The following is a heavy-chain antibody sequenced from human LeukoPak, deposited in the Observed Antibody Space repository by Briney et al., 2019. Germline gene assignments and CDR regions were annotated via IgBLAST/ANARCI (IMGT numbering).Heavy chain of an antibody. CDR2: IKQDGNEK. V-gene: IGHV3-7*01. J-gene: IGHJ4*02. Sequence: PGGSLRLSYAASGFTFDSYWMSWVRQAPGKGLEWVANIKQDGNEKYYVDSVKGRFTIYRDNAENSLYLQMNSLRAEDTAVYYCTRDPLTQNDYWGQGTLVTVSS. CDR1: GFTFDSYW. D-gene: IGHD1-14*01. CDR3: TRDPLTQNDY.